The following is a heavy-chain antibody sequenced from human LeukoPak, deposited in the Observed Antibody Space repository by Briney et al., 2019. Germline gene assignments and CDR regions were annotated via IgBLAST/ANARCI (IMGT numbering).Heavy chain of an antibody. J-gene: IGHJ6*03. D-gene: IGHD6-13*01. CDR3: ARADYSSTWSHDYYYMDV. CDR2: ISHRGRT. V-gene: IGHV4-34*01. Sequence: ASETLSLTCAVYGGSLSDYYWSWIRQSPGKGLEWIGEISHRGRTYYNLSLKSRVTISIDTSKNQFSLKLSSVTAADTAVYYCARADYSSTWSHDYYYMDVWGKGTTVTVSS. CDR1: GGSLSDYY.